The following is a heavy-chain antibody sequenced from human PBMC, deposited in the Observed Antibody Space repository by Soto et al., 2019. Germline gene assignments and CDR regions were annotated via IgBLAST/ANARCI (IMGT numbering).Heavy chain of an antibody. CDR1: GFAFSSYA. J-gene: IGHJ4*02. CDR2: ISGSGSST. V-gene: IGHV3-23*01. D-gene: IGHD3-3*01. Sequence: PGGSLRLSCAASGFAFSSYAMNWVRQSPGKGLEWVSVISGSGSSTYYADSVKGRFTISRDNSKKTLYVQMNSLRAEDTAVYYCAKMSDFWSGSPTYHFDYWGQGTQVTVSS. CDR3: AKMSDFWSGSPTYHFDY.